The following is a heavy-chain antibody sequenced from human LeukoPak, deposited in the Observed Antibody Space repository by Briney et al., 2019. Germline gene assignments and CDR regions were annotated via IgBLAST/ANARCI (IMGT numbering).Heavy chain of an antibody. CDR3: ATTPYSGSYRPYYFDY. J-gene: IGHJ4*02. Sequence: ASVKVSCXVSGYTFTVYYMHWVQQAPGKGLGWMGLVDPEDGETIYAEKFQGRVTITADTSTDTAYMELSSLRSEDTAVYYCATTPYSGSYRPYYFDYWGQGTLVTVSS. D-gene: IGHD1-26*01. CDR1: GYTFTVYY. V-gene: IGHV1-69-2*01. CDR2: VDPEDGET.